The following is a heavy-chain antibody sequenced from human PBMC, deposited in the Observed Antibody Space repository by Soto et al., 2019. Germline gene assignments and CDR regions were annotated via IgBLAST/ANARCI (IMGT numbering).Heavy chain of an antibody. CDR2: IYYSGST. CDR1: GGSISSGDYY. Sequence: QVQLQESGPGLVKPSQTLSLTCTVSGGSISSGDYYWSWIRQPPGKGLEWIGYIYYSGSTYSNPSLQSRVTISVDTSKHHVSLELSSVTAADPAVYYCARNYADGGGDAFDIWGQGTMVTVSS. V-gene: IGHV4-30-4*01. J-gene: IGHJ3*02. D-gene: IGHD1-7*01. CDR3: ARNYADGGGDAFDI.